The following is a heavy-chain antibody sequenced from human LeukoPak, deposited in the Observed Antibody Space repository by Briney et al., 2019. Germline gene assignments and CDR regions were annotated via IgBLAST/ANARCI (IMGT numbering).Heavy chain of an antibody. V-gene: IGHV1-8*01. CDR1: GYTFTSYD. Sequence: ASVKVSCKASGYTFTSYDINWVRQATGQGLEWMGWMNPNSGNTGYAQKFQGRVTMTRNTSISTAYMELSSLRSEDTAVYYCARPLRANILTGPPMRYWGQGTQVTVSS. CDR3: ARPLRANILTGPPMRY. D-gene: IGHD3-9*01. J-gene: IGHJ4*02. CDR2: MNPNSGNT.